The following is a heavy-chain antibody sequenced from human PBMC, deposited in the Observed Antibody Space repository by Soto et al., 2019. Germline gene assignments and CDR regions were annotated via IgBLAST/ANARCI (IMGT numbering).Heavy chain of an antibody. CDR2: MNEDANTK. Sequence: GGSLRLSCEVSGFSFKTYWMSWVRQAPGKGLEWLANMNEDANTKYYVDSVKGRFTILGDGAGNSLFLKMASLRAEDTAVYFCAAYNTSRHAAFDIWGRGTLVTVSS. J-gene: IGHJ3*02. CDR1: GFSFKTYW. CDR3: AAYNTSRHAAFDI. V-gene: IGHV3-7*01. D-gene: IGHD1-20*01.